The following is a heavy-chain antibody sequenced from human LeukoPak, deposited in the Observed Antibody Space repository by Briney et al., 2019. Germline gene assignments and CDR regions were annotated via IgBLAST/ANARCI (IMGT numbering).Heavy chain of an antibody. J-gene: IGHJ5*02. D-gene: IGHD2-21*02. V-gene: IGHV4-59*01. Sequence: SETLSLTCAVSGGSMSKYYWSWIRQPPGKGLEWIGYIYYSGSTNYNPSLKSRVTISVDASKNKFSLKLRSVTAADTAVYYCARVCGGDCYPLGFDPWGQGTLVTVSS. CDR2: IYYSGST. CDR1: GGSMSKYY. CDR3: ARVCGGDCYPLGFDP.